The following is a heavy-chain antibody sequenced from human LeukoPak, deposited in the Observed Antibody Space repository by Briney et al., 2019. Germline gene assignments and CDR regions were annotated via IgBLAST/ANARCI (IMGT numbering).Heavy chain of an antibody. D-gene: IGHD5-18*01. CDR1: GGSISSGGYS. CDR3: ARGDTAMARSPFDY. J-gene: IGHJ4*02. CDR2: IYHSGST. Sequence: SETLSLTCVVSGGSISSGGYSWSWIRQPPGKGLEWIGYIYHSGSTYYNPSLKSRVTISVDRSKNQFSLKLSSVTAADTAVYYCARGDTAMARSPFDYWGQGTLVTVSS. V-gene: IGHV4-30-2*01.